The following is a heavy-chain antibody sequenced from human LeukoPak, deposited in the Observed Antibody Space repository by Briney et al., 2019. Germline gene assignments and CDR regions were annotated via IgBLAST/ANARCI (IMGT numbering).Heavy chain of an antibody. J-gene: IGHJ5*02. CDR3: ASTST. V-gene: IGHV4-61*02. Sequence: SQTLSLTCTVSGGSISSGSYYWSWIRQPAGKGLEWIGRIYTSGSTNYNPSLKSRVTISVDTSKNQFSLKLSSVTAADTAVYYCASTSTWGQGTLVTVSS. CDR2: IYTSGST. CDR1: GGSISSGSYY.